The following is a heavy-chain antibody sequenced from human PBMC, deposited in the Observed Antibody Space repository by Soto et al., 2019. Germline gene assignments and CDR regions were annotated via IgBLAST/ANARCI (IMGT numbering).Heavy chain of an antibody. CDR1: GFTFSTYG. D-gene: IGHD2-2*01. CDR2: IGPNENIK. Sequence: PGGSLRLSFAASGFTFSTYGFHWVRQAPGKGLEWVIVIGPNENIKYYEDSVKGRFTISIDNFKNTLYLQMNSLKAEDSAVYYCARDIWTAGCSSITXSSFDYWGQGAXVXVS. V-gene: IGHV3-33*01. J-gene: IGHJ4*02. CDR3: ARDIWTAGCSSITXSSFDY.